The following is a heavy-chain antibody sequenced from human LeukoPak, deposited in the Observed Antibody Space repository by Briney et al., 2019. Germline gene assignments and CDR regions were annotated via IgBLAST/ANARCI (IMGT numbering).Heavy chain of an antibody. CDR2: IYSGGRT. CDR1: GFTVSSNY. V-gene: IGHV3-66*01. J-gene: IGHJ5*02. Sequence: GGSLRLSCAASGFTVSSNYMSWVRQAPGKGLEWVSVIYSGGRTYYADSVKGRLTISRDNSKNTLYLQMNSLRAEDTAVYYCARDPADYYGSGSHVRLPTEYNWFDPWGQGTLVTVSP. D-gene: IGHD3-10*01. CDR3: ARDPADYYGSGSHVRLPTEYNWFDP.